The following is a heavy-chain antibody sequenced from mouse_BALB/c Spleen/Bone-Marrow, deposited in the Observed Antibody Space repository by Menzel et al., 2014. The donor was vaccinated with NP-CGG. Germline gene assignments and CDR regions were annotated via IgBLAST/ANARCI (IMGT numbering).Heavy chain of an antibody. V-gene: IGHV1-54*01. D-gene: IGHD4-1*01. CDR2: INPGSGGT. Sequence: VQLQQSGAELVRPGTSVKVSCKASGYAFTNYLIEWVKQRPGQGLEWIGVINPGSGGTNYSEKFKGKATLTAGKSSSTAYMQLSSLTSDDSAVYFCARRLTGTSAMDYWGQGTSVTVSS. CDR1: GYAFTNYL. CDR3: ARRLTGTSAMDY. J-gene: IGHJ4*01.